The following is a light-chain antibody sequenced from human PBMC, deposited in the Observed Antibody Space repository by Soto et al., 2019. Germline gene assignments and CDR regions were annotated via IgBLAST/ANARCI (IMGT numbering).Light chain of an antibody. CDR1: QSVRSN. V-gene: IGKV3-15*01. Sequence: EIVMTQSPATLSVSPGERATLSCRASQSVRSNLAWYQQKPGQAPRLLIYGASTRGTGIPARFSGAGSGTEFSLTISGLQSEDFAVYFCQQYDNWPRTFGQGTKV. J-gene: IGKJ1*01. CDR2: GAS. CDR3: QQYDNWPRT.